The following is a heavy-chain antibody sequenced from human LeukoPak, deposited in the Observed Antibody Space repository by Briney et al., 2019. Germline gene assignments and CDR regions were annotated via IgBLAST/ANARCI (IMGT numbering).Heavy chain of an antibody. J-gene: IGHJ4*02. Sequence: PGGSLRLSCAASGFTFSNYWMHWVRQAPGKGLVWVSRINGDGSTTNYADSVKGRFTISRDNAKNTLFLQMNSLRAEDTAVYYCAGGRESYGLWDSWGQGTLVTVSS. CDR3: AGGRESYGLWDS. D-gene: IGHD1-26*01. CDR2: INGDGSTT. V-gene: IGHV3-74*01. CDR1: GFTFSNYW.